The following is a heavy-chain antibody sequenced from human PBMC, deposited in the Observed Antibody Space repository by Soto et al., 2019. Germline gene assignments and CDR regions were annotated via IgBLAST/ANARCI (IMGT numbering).Heavy chain of an antibody. V-gene: IGHV1-46*01. CDR3: ARGRPSLGYFDWLSY. D-gene: IGHD3-9*01. J-gene: IGHJ4*02. CDR2: INPSGGST. CDR1: GYTFASYY. Sequence: GASVKVSCKASGYTFASYYMHWVRQAPGQGLEWMGIINPSGGSTSYAQKFQGRVTMTRDTSTSTVYMELSSLRSEDTAVYYCARGRPSLGYFDWLSYWGQGTLVTVSS.